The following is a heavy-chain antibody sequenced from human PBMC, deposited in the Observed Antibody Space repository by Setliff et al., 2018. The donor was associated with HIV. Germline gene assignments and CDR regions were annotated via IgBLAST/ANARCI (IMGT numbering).Heavy chain of an antibody. J-gene: IGHJ3*01. CDR3: AREGEYFDTIGHYLVRRFFDL. CDR2: IKEDGSEK. Sequence: GGSLRLSCAASGFLFHTYWMSWVRQAPGKGLEWVANIKEDGSEKYYVDSVKGRFTISRDNAENSLYLQMNSLTAEDTAVYYCAREGEYFDTIGHYLVRRFFDLWGQGTMVTVSS. D-gene: IGHD3-9*01. V-gene: IGHV3-7*05. CDR1: GFLFHTYW.